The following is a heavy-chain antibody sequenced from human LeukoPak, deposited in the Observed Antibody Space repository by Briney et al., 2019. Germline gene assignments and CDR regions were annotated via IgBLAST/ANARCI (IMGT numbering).Heavy chain of an antibody. CDR1: GYTFTSYG. D-gene: IGHD6-13*01. V-gene: IGHV1-18*01. J-gene: IGHJ4*02. Sequence: ASVKVSCKASGYTFTSYGISWVRQAPGQGLEWMGWISAYNGNTNYAQKLQGRVTMTTDTSTSTAYMELRSLRSDDTAVYYCARGYSSSWYPPTTFDYWGQGTLVTVSS. CDR3: ARGYSSSWYPPTTFDY. CDR2: ISAYNGNT.